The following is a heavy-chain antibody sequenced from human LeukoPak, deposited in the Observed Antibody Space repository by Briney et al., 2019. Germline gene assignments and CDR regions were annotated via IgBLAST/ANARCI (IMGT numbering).Heavy chain of an antibody. CDR2: ISGSGGST. V-gene: IGHV3-23*01. CDR3: AKFVVVTGYCYYGMDV. D-gene: IGHD2-21*02. Sequence: GGSLRLSCAASGFTFSSYAMSWVRQAPGKGLEWVAAISGSGGSTYYADSVKGRFTISRDNSKNTLYLQMNSLRAEDTAVYYCAKFVVVTGYCYYGMDVWGHGTTVTVSS. CDR1: GFTFSSYA. J-gene: IGHJ6*02.